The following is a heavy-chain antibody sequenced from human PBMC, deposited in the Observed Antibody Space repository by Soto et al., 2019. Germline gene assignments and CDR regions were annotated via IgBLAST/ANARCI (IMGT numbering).Heavy chain of an antibody. CDR2: LTYDGSFQ. D-gene: IGHD1-7*01. J-gene: IGHJ4*02. V-gene: IGHV3-30*18. CDR3: AKDRVGGTFYTPLAF. CDR1: RFNLDNYG. Sequence: GGTLRLPCHASRFNLDNYGMHWVRQAPGKGLEWVAVLTYDGSFQYYADSVKGRFTISRDNSKNTLSLHLNTLKPEDTAVYHCAKDRVGGTFYTPLAFWGQGTLVTVSS.